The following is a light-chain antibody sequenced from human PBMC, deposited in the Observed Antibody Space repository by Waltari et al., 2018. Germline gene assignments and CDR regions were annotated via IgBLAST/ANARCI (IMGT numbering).Light chain of an antibody. V-gene: IGKV4-1*01. CDR1: QSVFYNSNNKNY. Sequence: DFVMTQSPDSMAVSLGERATIYCSSSQSVFYNSNNKNYLAWYQQKPGQPPKLLIYWPSTRLSGVPDRFSGSGSGTDFTLTISSLQAEDVAIYYCQQYYDTPGTFGQGTKLEIK. CDR3: QQYYDTPGT. CDR2: WPS. J-gene: IGKJ2*01.